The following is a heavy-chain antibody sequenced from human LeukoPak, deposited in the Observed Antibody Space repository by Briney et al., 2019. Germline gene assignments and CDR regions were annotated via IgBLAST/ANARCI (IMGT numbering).Heavy chain of an antibody. CDR2: IKHDGSEK. D-gene: IGHD5-24*01. CDR1: RFTFSPYW. J-gene: IGHJ5*02. Sequence: GGSLRLSCAASRFTFSPYWMHWVRQAPGKGLEWVANIKHDGSEKYYLGSVKGRFTISRDNAKNSLYLQMNTLRAEDTAVYYCARDNSVRDEAWWFNPWGQGTLVTVSS. V-gene: IGHV3-7*01. CDR3: ARDNSVRDEAWWFNP.